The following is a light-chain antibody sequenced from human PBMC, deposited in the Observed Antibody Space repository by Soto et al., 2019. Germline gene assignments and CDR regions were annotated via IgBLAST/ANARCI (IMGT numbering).Light chain of an antibody. J-gene: IGLJ6*01. CDR1: SSDVGSYNL. V-gene: IGLV2-23*01. CDR3: SFYAGTNTLV. CDR2: EGN. Sequence: QSVLTQPASVSGSPGQSITISCTGTSSDVGSYNLVSWYQQHPGKAPKLMIYEGNKRPSGVSNRFTGSKSANTASLTISGLQTEDEADYNCSFYAGTNTLVLGNGNTVNVL.